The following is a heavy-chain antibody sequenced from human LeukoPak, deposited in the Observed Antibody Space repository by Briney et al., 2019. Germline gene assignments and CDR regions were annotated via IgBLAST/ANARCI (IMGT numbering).Heavy chain of an antibody. CDR2: IYGADTI. CDR1: GFTISSSY. V-gene: IGHV3-66*01. J-gene: IGHJ4*02. Sequence: PGGSLILSCAASGFTISSSYMSWARQVPGKGLEWVSCIYGADTIYYADFVKDRFTISRDSNRNILYLQMNILRADDTAVYYCARGARGAYFDYWGQGTLVTVSS. D-gene: IGHD4/OR15-4a*01. CDR3: ARGARGAYFDY.